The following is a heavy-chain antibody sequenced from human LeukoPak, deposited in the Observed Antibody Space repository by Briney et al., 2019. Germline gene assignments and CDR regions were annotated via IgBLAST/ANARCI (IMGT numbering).Heavy chain of an antibody. Sequence: GGSLRLSCAASGFTFSRYWMSWVRQAPGKGLEWVANIKQDGSEKYYVDSVKGRFTISRDNAKNSLYLQMNSLRADDTAVYYCARDLLYGGNSPFDYWGQGTLVTVSS. CDR3: ARDLLYGGNSPFDY. V-gene: IGHV3-7*04. CDR1: GFTFSRYW. CDR2: IKQDGSEK. D-gene: IGHD4-23*01. J-gene: IGHJ4*02.